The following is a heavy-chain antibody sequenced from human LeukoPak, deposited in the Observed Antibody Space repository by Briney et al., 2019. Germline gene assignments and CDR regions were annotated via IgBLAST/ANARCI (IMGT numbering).Heavy chain of an antibody. CDR1: GFTFSSYG. CDR2: IWYDGSNK. Sequence: PGRALTLSCVATGFTFSSYGMHWLRQAPGKGLAGVAVIWYDGSNKYYADSVKGRFTISRDNSKNTLYLQMNSLRAEDTAVYYCAGSSPRIYYYYGMDVWGKGTTVTVSS. V-gene: IGHV3-33*01. CDR3: AGSSPRIYYYYGMDV. D-gene: IGHD1-14*01. J-gene: IGHJ6*04.